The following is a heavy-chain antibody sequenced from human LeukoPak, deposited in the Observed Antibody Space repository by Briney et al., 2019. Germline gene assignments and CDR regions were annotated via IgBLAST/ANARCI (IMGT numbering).Heavy chain of an antibody. V-gene: IGHV1-18*04. D-gene: IGHD2-15*01. CDR1: GYTFTSYG. J-gene: IGHJ5*02. Sequence: ASVKVSCKASGYTFTSYGISWVRQAPGQGLEWMGWISAYNGNTNYAQKLQGRVTMTTDTSTSTAYMELRSLRSDDTAVYYCARDSRYCSGGSCYPSWFDPWGQGTLVTVSS. CDR2: ISAYNGNT. CDR3: ARDSRYCSGGSCYPSWFDP.